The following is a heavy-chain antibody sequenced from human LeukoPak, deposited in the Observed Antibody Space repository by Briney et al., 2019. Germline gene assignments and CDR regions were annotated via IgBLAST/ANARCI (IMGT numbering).Heavy chain of an antibody. CDR2: INHSGST. CDR3: ARVPRYSSGWYLDY. D-gene: IGHD6-19*01. V-gene: IGHV4-34*01. J-gene: IGHJ4*02. Sequence: SETLSLTCAVYGGSFSGYYWSWIRQPPGKGLEWIGEINHSGSTNYNPSLKSRVTISVDTSRNQFSLKLSSVTAADTAVYYCARVPRYSSGWYLDYWGQGTLVTVSS. CDR1: GGSFSGYY.